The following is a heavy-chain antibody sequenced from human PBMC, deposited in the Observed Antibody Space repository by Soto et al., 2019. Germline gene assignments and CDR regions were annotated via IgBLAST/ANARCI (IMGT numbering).Heavy chain of an antibody. D-gene: IGHD3-9*01. V-gene: IGHV4-59*01. Sequence: QVQLQESGPGLVKPSETLSLTCTVSGGSISSYYWSWIRQPPGKGLEWIGYIYYSGSTNYNPSLQSRVTISVDTSKNQFSLKLSSVTAADTAVYYCARDTDHYDILTGYSRRNYYYYMDVWGKGTTVTVSS. CDR3: ARDTDHYDILTGYSRRNYYYYMDV. CDR1: GGSISSYY. J-gene: IGHJ6*03. CDR2: IYYSGST.